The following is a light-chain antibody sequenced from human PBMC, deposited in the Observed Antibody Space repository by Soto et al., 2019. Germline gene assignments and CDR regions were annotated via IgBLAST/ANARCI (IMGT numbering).Light chain of an antibody. CDR1: SSNIGTNWP. CDR3: QSYDNSLSAWV. Sequence: QSVLTQPPSLSGAPGQRVTISCTGSSSNIGTNWPVHWYQQFPGIAPKLLIYDNNNRPSGVPDRFSGSKSGTSASLAITGLQAEDEADYYCQSYDNSLSAWVFGGGTKLTVL. J-gene: IGLJ3*02. V-gene: IGLV1-40*01. CDR2: DNN.